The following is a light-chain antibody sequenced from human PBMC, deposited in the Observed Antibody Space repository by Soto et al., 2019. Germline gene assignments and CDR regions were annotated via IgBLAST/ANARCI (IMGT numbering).Light chain of an antibody. CDR1: QPIGTS. CDR2: SAS. Sequence: DIQMTPSPSSLSASVGDSVTVTCRASQPIGTSLHWYQQKAGKAPRVLISSASRLQSGVSSRFSGSGSGTHFTLTISRLEPEDFAVYYCQQYGSSGTFGQGTKVDIK. J-gene: IGKJ1*01. V-gene: IGKV1-39*01. CDR3: QQYGSSGT.